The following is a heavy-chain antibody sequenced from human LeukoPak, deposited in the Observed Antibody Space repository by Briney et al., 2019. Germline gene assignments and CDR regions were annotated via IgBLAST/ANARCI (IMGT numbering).Heavy chain of an antibody. CDR2: ISNYNGDT. Sequence: VASVKVSCKASGYTFSSYGFSWVRQAPGQGLEWVGWISNYNGDTRYAQKFQGRVTMTTDTSTRTSNMELRNLGSDDTAVYYCARALYSDSSGYYPGLDHWGQGTLVTVSS. CDR3: ARALYSDSSGYYPGLDH. J-gene: IGHJ4*02. V-gene: IGHV1-18*01. D-gene: IGHD3-22*01. CDR1: GYTFSSYG.